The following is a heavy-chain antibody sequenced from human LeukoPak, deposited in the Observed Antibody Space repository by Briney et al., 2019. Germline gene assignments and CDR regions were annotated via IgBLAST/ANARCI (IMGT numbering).Heavy chain of an antibody. CDR2: INPRGGST. Sequence: ASVKVSCKASGYTFTSYYMHWVRQAPGQGLEWMGIINPRGGSTSYAQKFQGRVTITTDESTSTAYMELSSLRSEDTAVYYCARGAVGGYHYMDVWGKGTTVTVSS. CDR1: GYTFTSYY. J-gene: IGHJ6*03. CDR3: ARGAVGGYHYMDV. V-gene: IGHV1-46*01. D-gene: IGHD3-16*01.